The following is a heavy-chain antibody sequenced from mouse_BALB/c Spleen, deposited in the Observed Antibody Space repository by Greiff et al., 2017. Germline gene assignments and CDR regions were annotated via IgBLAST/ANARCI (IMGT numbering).Heavy chain of an antibody. D-gene: IGHD2-10*01. CDR2: INPGSGGT. Sequence: VQLQQSGAELVRPGTSVKVSCKASGYAFTNYLIEWVKQRPGQGLEWIGVINPGSGGTNYNEKFKGKATLTADKSSSTAYMHLSSLTSDDSAVYFCARSGPYSHFDYWGQGTTLTVSS. J-gene: IGHJ2*01. CDR1: GYAFTNYL. CDR3: ARSGPYSHFDY. V-gene: IGHV1-54*01.